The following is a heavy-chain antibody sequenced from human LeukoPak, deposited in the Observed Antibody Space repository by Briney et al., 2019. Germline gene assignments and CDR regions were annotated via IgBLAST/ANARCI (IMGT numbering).Heavy chain of an antibody. CDR1: GFTFSNHA. V-gene: IGHV3-74*01. D-gene: IGHD3-22*01. CDR2: ISGDEIWT. J-gene: IGHJ3*02. Sequence: PGGSLRLSCATSGFTFSNHAMHWVRQAPGKGLVWVSRISGDEIWTSYADSVKGRFLISRDNAKDTLYLQMNSLRTEDTAVYYCAREYNSGPKQTDAFDIWGQGTMVTVSS. CDR3: AREYNSGPKQTDAFDI.